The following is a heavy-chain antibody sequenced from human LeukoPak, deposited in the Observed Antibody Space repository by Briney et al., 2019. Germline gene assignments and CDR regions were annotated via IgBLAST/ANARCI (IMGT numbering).Heavy chain of an antibody. V-gene: IGHV3-15*01. CDR3: TTWSSQFDY. Sequence: GGSLRLSGAGSGFTCSDAWMTWVRQAPGKGRESVGFIQSKTGGGTTDSAAPVKGTFTVSRDDSKNTPYLQMNSLKTEDTAVYYCTTWSSQFDYWGQGTLVTVSS. J-gene: IGHJ4*02. CDR1: GFTCSDAW. CDR2: IQSKTGGGTT. D-gene: IGHD6-6*01.